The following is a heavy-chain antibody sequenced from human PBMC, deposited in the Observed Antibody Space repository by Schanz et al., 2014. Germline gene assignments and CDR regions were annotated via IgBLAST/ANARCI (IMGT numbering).Heavy chain of an antibody. V-gene: IGHV3-23*01. CDR3: ARKVVATIGGYYDN. J-gene: IGHJ4*02. CDR1: GFSFSSYA. CDR2: MNESHSTI. D-gene: IGHD5-12*01. Sequence: EVQLLESGGGLVQPGGSPRLSCAASGFSFSSYAMGWVRQARGKGLEWVSAMNESHSTIYYADSVRGRFTISRDNAENTLFLQMNSLRAEDTAVYYCARKVVATIGGYYDNWGQGTLXIVSS.